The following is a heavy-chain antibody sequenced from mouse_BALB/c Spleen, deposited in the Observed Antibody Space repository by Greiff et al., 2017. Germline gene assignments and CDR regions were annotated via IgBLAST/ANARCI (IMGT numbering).Heavy chain of an antibody. Sequence: VKLVESGPGLVAPSQSLSITCTVSGFSLTSYGVHWVRQPPGKGLEWLGVIWAGGSTNYNSALMSRLSISKDNSKSQVFLKMNSLQTDDTAMYYCARDKGYYGNPAWFAYWGQGTLVTVSA. CDR2: IWAGGST. V-gene: IGHV2-9*02. J-gene: IGHJ3*01. CDR3: ARDKGYYGNPAWFAY. CDR1: GFSLTSYG. D-gene: IGHD2-1*01.